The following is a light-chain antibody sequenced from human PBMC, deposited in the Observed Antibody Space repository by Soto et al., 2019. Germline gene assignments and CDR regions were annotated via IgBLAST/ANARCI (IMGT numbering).Light chain of an antibody. CDR3: QHYVSPPIT. J-gene: IGKJ5*01. Sequence: EIVLTQSPGTLSLSPGERATLSCRASQSVRSSYLAWYQQKPGQAPRLLVYGASSRATGISDRFSGSGSGTDFTLTISRLEPEDFEVYYCQHYVSPPITLGQGTRLEIK. CDR2: GAS. CDR1: QSVRSSY. V-gene: IGKV3-20*01.